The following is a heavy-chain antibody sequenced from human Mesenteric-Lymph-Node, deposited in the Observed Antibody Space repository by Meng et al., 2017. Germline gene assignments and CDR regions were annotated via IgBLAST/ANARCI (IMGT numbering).Heavy chain of an antibody. CDR1: GYTFTSYA. Sequence: ASVKVSCKASGYTFTSYAMHWVRQAPGQRLEWMGWINAGNGNTKYSQKFQGRVTITRDTSASTAYMELSSLRSEDTAVYYCAVGISVEYYYYYYGMDVWGQGTTVTVSS. CDR3: AVGISVEYYYYYYGMDV. V-gene: IGHV1-3*01. J-gene: IGHJ6*02. CDR2: INAGNGNT. D-gene: IGHD7-27*01.